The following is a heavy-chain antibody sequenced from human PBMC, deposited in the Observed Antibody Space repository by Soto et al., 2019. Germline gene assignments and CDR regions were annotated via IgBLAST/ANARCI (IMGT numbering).Heavy chain of an antibody. CDR1: GFTFTSSA. CDR2: IVVGSGNT. D-gene: IGHD3-22*01. J-gene: IGHJ4*02. CDR3: AAETKYYYDSSLDY. V-gene: IGHV1-58*01. Sequence: RASVKVSCKASGFTFTSSAVQWVRQARGQRLEWIGWIVVGSGNTNYAQKFQERVTITRDMSTSTAYMELSSLRSEDTAVYYCAAETKYYYDSSLDYWGQGTLVTVSS.